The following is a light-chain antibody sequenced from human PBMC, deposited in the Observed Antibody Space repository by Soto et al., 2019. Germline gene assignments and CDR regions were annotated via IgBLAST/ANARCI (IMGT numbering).Light chain of an antibody. CDR1: TSNIGSNS. CDR3: ATWDDSLSGFYV. Sequence: QSVLTQPPSVSATPGQRVTVSCSGSTSNIGSNSVNWVQHLAGTAPKLLIYNNNQRPSGVPDRFSGSKSGTSASLAISGLQSEDEADYYCATWDDSLSGFYVFGTGTKVTVL. V-gene: IGLV1-44*01. CDR2: NNN. J-gene: IGLJ1*01.